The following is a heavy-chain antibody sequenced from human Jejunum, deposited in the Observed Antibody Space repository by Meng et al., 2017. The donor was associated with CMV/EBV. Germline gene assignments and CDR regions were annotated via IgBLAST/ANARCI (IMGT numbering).Heavy chain of an antibody. Sequence: EGQLLESGGGLVQPGGSLSLSCEAFGFTMITYDMIGLRQAPGKGLEWVSTISASGAGTYYAASVKGRFTISRDPSKNTLYLQMNSLTTEDTAVYFCVTNSGGLGYWGHGTLVTVSS. CDR1: GFTMITYD. CDR3: VTNSGGLGY. J-gene: IGHJ4*01. D-gene: IGHD6-19*01. V-gene: IGHV3-23*01. CDR2: ISASGAGT.